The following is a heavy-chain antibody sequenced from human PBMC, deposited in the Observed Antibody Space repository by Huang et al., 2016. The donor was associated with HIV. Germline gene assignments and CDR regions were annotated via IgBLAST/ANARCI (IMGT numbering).Heavy chain of an antibody. D-gene: IGHD2-15*01. J-gene: IGHJ4*02. V-gene: IGHV3-30*18. CDR2: ISYDGRSQ. CDR1: GFKLSGFG. Sequence: QVHLVESGGGVVQPGGSLRLSCAASGFKLSGFGMHWVGQASGKGREGVAVISYDGRSQFYTDAVKGRFTISRDNSDNTLSLQMKGLRPDDTAVYYCAKESRWFSDFDHWGQGVLVSVSS. CDR3: AKESRWFSDFDH.